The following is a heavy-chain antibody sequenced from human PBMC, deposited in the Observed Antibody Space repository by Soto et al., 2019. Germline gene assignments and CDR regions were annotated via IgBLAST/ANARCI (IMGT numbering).Heavy chain of an antibody. V-gene: IGHV5-10-1*01. Sequence: PGESLKISCKGSGYSFTSYWISWVRQMPGKGLEWMGRIDPSDSYTNYSPSFQGHVAISADKSISTAYLQWSSLKASDTAMYYCARLRCSGGSCYSHYYYYGMDVWGQGTTVTVSS. J-gene: IGHJ6*02. D-gene: IGHD2-15*01. CDR3: ARLRCSGGSCYSHYYYYGMDV. CDR1: GYSFTSYW. CDR2: IDPSDSYT.